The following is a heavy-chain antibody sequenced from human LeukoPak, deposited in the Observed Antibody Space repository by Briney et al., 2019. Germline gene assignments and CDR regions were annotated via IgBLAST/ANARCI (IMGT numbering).Heavy chain of an antibody. CDR1: GFTLSNYW. CDR3: VRQVVGASFDY. Sequence: GGSLRLSCAASGFTLSNYWMSWVRQAPGKGLEWVANIKQDGSETYYVDSVRGRFTFSRDNAENSVYLHMNSLRAEDTAVYYCVRQVVGASFDYWGQGTLVTVSS. V-gene: IGHV3-7*01. J-gene: IGHJ4*02. CDR2: IKQDGSET. D-gene: IGHD2-15*01.